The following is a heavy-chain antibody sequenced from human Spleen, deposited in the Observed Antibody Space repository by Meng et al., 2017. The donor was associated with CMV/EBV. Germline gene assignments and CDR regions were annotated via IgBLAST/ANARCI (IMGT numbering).Heavy chain of an antibody. J-gene: IGHJ3*02. V-gene: IGHV3-15*01. D-gene: IGHD3-22*01. CDR1: GFTFTNAW. CDR3: TTYDSSGNDAFDI. Sequence: GESLKISCAASGFTFTNAWMSWVRQAPGKGLEWVGRIKTNTDGGTTDYAAPVQGRFTISRDDSKNTLYLQMNSLKTEDTAVYYCTTYDSSGNDAFDIWGQGTMVTVSS. CDR2: IKTNTDGGTT.